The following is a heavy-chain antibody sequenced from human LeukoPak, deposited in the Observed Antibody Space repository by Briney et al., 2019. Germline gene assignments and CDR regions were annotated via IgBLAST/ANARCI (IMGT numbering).Heavy chain of an antibody. J-gene: IGHJ3*02. CDR1: GGSISSYY. Sequence: SETLSLTCTVSGGSISSYYWSWIRQPAGKGLEWIGRIYTSGSTNYNPSLKSRVTMSVDTSKNQFSLKLSSVTAADTAVYYCARAAIRADYCSGGSCYSLDAFDIWGQGTMVTVSS. D-gene: IGHD2-15*01. CDR2: IYTSGST. CDR3: ARAAIRADYCSGGSCYSLDAFDI. V-gene: IGHV4-4*07.